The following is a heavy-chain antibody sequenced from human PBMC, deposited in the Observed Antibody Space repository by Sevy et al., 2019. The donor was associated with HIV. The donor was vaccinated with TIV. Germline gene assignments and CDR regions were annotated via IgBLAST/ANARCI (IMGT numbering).Heavy chain of an antibody. D-gene: IGHD6-13*01. CDR3: ARGEQQLTYYYYYGMDV. CDR2: ISSSSSTI. J-gene: IGHJ6*02. Sequence: GGSLRLSCAASGFTFSSYSMNWVRQAPGKGLEWVSYISSSSSTIYYADSVKGRFTISRDNAKNSLYLQMNSLRAEDTAVYYCARGEQQLTYYYYYGMDVWDQGTTVTVSS. V-gene: IGHV3-48*01. CDR1: GFTFSSYS.